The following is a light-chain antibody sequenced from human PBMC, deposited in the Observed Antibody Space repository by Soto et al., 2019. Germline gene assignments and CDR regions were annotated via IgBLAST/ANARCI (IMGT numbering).Light chain of an antibody. CDR3: QQYGSSPLYT. Sequence: EIVLTQSPRTLSLSPGERATLSCRASQSVSSSYLAWYQQKPGQAPRLLIYGASSRATGIPDRISGSGSGTDFTLTISRLEPEDVAVYYCQQYGSSPLYTFGQGTKLEIK. V-gene: IGKV3-20*01. CDR1: QSVSSSY. J-gene: IGKJ2*01. CDR2: GAS.